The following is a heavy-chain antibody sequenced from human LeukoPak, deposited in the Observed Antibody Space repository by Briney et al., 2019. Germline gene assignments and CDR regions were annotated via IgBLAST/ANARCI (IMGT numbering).Heavy chain of an antibody. CDR3: AREPPNSYYFDY. D-gene: IGHD2/OR15-2a*01. CDR1: GYSFTTDN. J-gene: IGHJ4*02. Sequence: ASVKVSCKASGYSFTTDNMHWMRQAPGQRLEWMGIIYSSGGSTSAQKFQGRVTMTRDTSTSTVYMELSSLRSEDTAVYYCAREPPNSYYFDYWGQGTLVTVSS. V-gene: IGHV1-46*01. CDR2: IYSSGGST.